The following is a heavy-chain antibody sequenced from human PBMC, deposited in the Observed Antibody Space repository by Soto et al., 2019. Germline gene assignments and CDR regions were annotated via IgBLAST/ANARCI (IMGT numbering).Heavy chain of an antibody. CDR1: GGSVSSGSYY. Sequence: SETLSLTCTVSGGSVSSGSYYWSWIRQPPGKGLEWIGYIYYSGSTNYNPSLKSRVTISVDTSKNQFSLKLSSVTAADTAVYYCARGVGSSGWYGYYYYYGMDVWGQGTRVTVSS. V-gene: IGHV4-61*01. CDR3: ARGVGSSGWYGYYYYYGMDV. D-gene: IGHD6-19*01. J-gene: IGHJ6*02. CDR2: IYYSGST.